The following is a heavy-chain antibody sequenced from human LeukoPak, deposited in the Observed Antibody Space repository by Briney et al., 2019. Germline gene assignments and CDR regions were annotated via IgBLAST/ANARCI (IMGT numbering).Heavy chain of an antibody. J-gene: IGHJ2*01. CDR1: GYSISSGYY. V-gene: IGHV4-38-2*02. CDR3: ARDPAAKWELLNSWWYFDL. D-gene: IGHD1-26*01. CDR2: IYHSGYT. Sequence: PSETLSLTCTVSGYSISSGYYWGWIRQPPGKGLEWIGTIYHSGYTYYNPSLKSRVTISVDTSKNQFSLKLSSVTAADTAVYYCARDPAAKWELLNSWWYFDLWGRGTLVTVSS.